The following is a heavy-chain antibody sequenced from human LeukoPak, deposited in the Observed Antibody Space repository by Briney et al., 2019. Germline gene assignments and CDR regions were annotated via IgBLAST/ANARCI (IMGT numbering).Heavy chain of an antibody. CDR3: ARGIVLRYFDWLSGFDY. CDR2: IYYSGST. CDR1: GGSISSYY. Sequence: SETLSLTCTVSGGSISSYYWSWIRQPPGKGLEWIGYIYYSGSTNYNPSLKSRVTISVDTSKNQSSLKLSSVTAADTAVYYCARGIVLRYFDWLSGFDYWGQGTLVTVSS. J-gene: IGHJ4*02. V-gene: IGHV4-59*01. D-gene: IGHD3-9*01.